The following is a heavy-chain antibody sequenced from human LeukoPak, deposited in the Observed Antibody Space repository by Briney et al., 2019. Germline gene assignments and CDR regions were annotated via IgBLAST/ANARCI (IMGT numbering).Heavy chain of an antibody. V-gene: IGHV2-5*01. CDR1: GFSLSTSGVG. Sequence: SGPTLVKPTQTLTLTCTFSGFSLSTSGVGVGWIRQPPGKALEWLALIYWNDDKRYSPSLKSRLTITKDTSKNQVVLTMTNMDPVDTATYYCAHSLLSWNYGRYFDYWGQGTLVTVSS. D-gene: IGHD1-7*01. CDR2: IYWNDDK. CDR3: AHSLLSWNYGRYFDY. J-gene: IGHJ4*02.